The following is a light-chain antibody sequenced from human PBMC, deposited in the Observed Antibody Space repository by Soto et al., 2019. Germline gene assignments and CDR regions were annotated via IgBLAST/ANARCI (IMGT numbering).Light chain of an antibody. Sequence: DIQMTQSPSSLSASVGVRVTITCRASQVITNYLAWYQQKPGKVPKLLIYTASTLQSGVPSRFSGSGSGTDFTLTISSLQPEDVATYYCQNYNSAPRTFGQGTKVEIK. V-gene: IGKV1-27*01. CDR1: QVITNY. CDR3: QNYNSAPRT. CDR2: TAS. J-gene: IGKJ1*01.